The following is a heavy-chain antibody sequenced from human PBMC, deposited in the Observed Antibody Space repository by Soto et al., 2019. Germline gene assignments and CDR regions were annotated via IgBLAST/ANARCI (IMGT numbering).Heavy chain of an antibody. CDR3: ATYTAFAKYYFDY. CDR2: IYPSGTI. D-gene: IGHD3-16*01. CDR1: GASITTNGYS. J-gene: IGHJ4*02. V-gene: IGHV4-30-2*01. Sequence: SETLSLTCAVSGASITTNGYSRSWIRQPPGKGLEWIGYIYPSGTIFYNPSLNSPVTISADTSNNQFSLKLTSVTAADTAVYFCATYTAFAKYYFDYWGRGTLVTVSS.